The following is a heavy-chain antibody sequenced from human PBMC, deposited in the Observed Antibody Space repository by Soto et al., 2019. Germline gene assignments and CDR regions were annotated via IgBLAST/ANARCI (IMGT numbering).Heavy chain of an antibody. J-gene: IGHJ4*02. D-gene: IGHD6-6*01. CDR1: GFTFSSYA. CDR2: ISGSDDST. CDR3: AKRSSSSTFDY. Sequence: EVQLLESGGGLVQPGESLRLSCAASGFTFSSYAMSWVRQAPGKGLEWASVISGSDDSTYYADSVKGRFTISRDNSKNTLYLQMNSLRAEDTAVYYCAKRSSSSTFDYCGQGALVTVSS. V-gene: IGHV3-23*01.